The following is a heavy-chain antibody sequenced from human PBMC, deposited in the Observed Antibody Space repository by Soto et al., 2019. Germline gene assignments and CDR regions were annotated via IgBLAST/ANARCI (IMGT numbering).Heavy chain of an antibody. CDR3: ARARRRAYYDFWSGYSRGGWFDP. Sequence: SETLSLTCAVYGGSFSGYYWSWIRQPPGKGLEWIGEINHSGSTNYNPSLKSRVTISVDTSKNQFSLKLSSVTAADTAVYYCARARRRAYYDFWSGYSRGGWFDPWGQGTLVT. V-gene: IGHV4-34*01. D-gene: IGHD3-3*01. CDR2: INHSGST. CDR1: GGSFSGYY. J-gene: IGHJ5*02.